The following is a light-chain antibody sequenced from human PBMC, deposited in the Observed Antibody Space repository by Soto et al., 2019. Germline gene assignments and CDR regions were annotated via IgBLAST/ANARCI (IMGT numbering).Light chain of an antibody. Sequence: EIVLTQSPATLSLSPGERATLSCRASQNVANYLDWYQQTPGQAPRLLIYGASTRATGIPARFSGSGSGTEFTLSIGSLQSEDFAVYYCQQYNDWPPTFGQGTKVDIK. J-gene: IGKJ1*01. CDR3: QQYNDWPPT. CDR2: GAS. V-gene: IGKV3-15*01. CDR1: QNVANY.